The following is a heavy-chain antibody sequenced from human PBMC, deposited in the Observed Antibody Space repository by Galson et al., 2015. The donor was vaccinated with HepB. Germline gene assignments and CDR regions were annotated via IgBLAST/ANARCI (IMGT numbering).Heavy chain of an antibody. J-gene: IGHJ3*02. CDR2: MNPNYGGT. CDR1: GYTFTGYY. Sequence: SVKVSCKASGYTFTGYYINWVRQAPGQGLEWMGRMNPNYGGTNYVQTFQGRVTMIRDTSISTAYMELSRLTSDDTAVYYCARVTPLEMSTKYAFDIWGQGTMVTVS. CDR3: ARVTPLEMSTKYAFDI. D-gene: IGHD5/OR15-5a*01. V-gene: IGHV1-2*06.